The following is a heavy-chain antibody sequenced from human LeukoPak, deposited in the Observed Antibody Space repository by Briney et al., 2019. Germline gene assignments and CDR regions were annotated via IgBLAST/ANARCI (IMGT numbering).Heavy chain of an antibody. Sequence: GGSLRLSCAASGFTFSDYAMTWARQAPGKGLEWVSFIHRSGATTYYADSVKGRFTISRDNVKNTIDLQMSSLRVEDTAVYYCAREVVATRFDNWGQGTLVTVSP. V-gene: IGHV3-23*01. D-gene: IGHD5-12*01. CDR3: AREVVATRFDN. CDR2: IHRSGATT. CDR1: GFTFSDYA. J-gene: IGHJ4*02.